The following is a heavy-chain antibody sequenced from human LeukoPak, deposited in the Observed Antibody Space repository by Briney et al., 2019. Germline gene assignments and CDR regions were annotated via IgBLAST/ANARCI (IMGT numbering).Heavy chain of an antibody. J-gene: IGHJ4*02. D-gene: IGHD2-2*01. V-gene: IGHV4-61*01. CDR1: GGSVSSGTYY. Sequence: PSETLSLTCIASGGSVSSGTYYWSWIRQPPGKGLEWIGYIYYSGSTNYNPSLKSRVTISIDTSKNQFSLKLSSVTAADTALYYCARGIVPAAKYYFDYWGQGTLVTVSS. CDR3: ARGIVPAAKYYFDY. CDR2: IYYSGST.